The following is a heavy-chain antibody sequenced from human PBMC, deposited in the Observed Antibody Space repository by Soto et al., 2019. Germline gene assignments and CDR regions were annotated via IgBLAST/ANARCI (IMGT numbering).Heavy chain of an antibody. J-gene: IGHJ5*02. V-gene: IGHV3-23*01. Sequence: EVQLLESGGGLVQPGGSLRLSCAASGFTFSSYAMSWVRQAPGKGLEWVSAISGSGGSTYYADSVKGRFTISRDNSKNTLYLQMNSLRAEDTAVYYCATDYDYVWGSYRLEGKQLEFDPWGQGTLVTVSS. D-gene: IGHD3-16*02. CDR3: ATDYDYVWGSYRLEGKQLEFDP. CDR1: GFTFSSYA. CDR2: ISGSGGST.